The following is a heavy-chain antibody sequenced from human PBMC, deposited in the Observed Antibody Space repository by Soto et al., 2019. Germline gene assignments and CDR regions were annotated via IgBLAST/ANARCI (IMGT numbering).Heavy chain of an antibody. V-gene: IGHV3-48*01. CDR1: GFTVDDYA. J-gene: IGHJ6*02. D-gene: IGHD6-19*01. CDR3: ARDGLYSSGWNRNRGGMDV. CDR2: ISSSSSTI. Sequence: GGSLRLSCVASGFTVDDYAMNWVRQAPGKGLEWVSYISSSSSTIYYADSVKGRFTISRDNAKNSLYPQMNSLRAEDTAVYYCARDGLYSSGWNRNRGGMDVWGQGTTVTVSS.